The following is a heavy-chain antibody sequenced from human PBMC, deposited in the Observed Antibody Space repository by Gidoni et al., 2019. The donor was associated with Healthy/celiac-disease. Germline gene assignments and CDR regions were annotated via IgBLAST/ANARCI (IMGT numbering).Heavy chain of an antibody. J-gene: IGHJ3*02. CDR1: GGSISSYY. Sequence: QVQLQESGPGLVKPSETLSLTCTVSGGSISSYYWSWIRQPPGKGLEWIGYIYYSGSTNYNPSLKSRVTISVDTSKNQFSLKLSSVTAADTAVYYCARGGYYDFWSGYLDAFDIWGQGTMVTVSS. D-gene: IGHD3-3*01. CDR2: IYYSGST. CDR3: ARGGYYDFWSGYLDAFDI. V-gene: IGHV4-59*01.